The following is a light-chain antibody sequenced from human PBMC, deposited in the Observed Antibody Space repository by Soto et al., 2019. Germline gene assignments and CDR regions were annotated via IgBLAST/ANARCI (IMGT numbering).Light chain of an antibody. CDR3: LQKYFYPFT. V-gene: IGKV1-6*01. J-gene: IGKJ3*01. Sequence: AIQMTQSPSSLSASVGDRVTITCRASQGIRNDLDWFQQKPGKAPKLLIYAASNLQSGVPARFSGSGSGTDFTHTISSLQPKDFATYYCLQKYFYPFTFGPGTKVDIK. CDR2: AAS. CDR1: QGIRND.